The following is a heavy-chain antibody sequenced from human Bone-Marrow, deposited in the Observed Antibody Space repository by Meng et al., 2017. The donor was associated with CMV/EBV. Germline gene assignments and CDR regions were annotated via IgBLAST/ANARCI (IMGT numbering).Heavy chain of an antibody. CDR3: ARGTRITVAGTGFDP. CDR2: TYYKSKWYN. D-gene: IGHD6-19*01. V-gene: IGHV6-1*01. J-gene: IGHJ5*02. CDR1: VSSNSAS. Sequence: VSSNSASWNWIRQSPSIGLKWLGRTYYKSKWYNDYALSVKGRITINPDISKNQFSLQLNSVTPEDTAVYYCARGTRITVAGTGFDPWGQGTPVTVSS.